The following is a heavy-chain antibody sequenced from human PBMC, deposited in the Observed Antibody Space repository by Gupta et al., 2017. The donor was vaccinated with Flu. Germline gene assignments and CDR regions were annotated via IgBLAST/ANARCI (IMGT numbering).Heavy chain of an antibody. CDR1: GYTFMNYY. D-gene: IGHD3-22*01. V-gene: IGHV1-46*03. J-gene: IGHJ4*02. Sequence: QVQLVQSGAAVRTPGASVKVSCKASGYTFMNYYMHWVRRAPGQGLEWVGLINPIGGSTGYARQLQGRVIITRDTSTSTVYMELSSLRSEDTAVYYCVRDRSDDRSGLHYFDYWGQGTLVTVSS. CDR3: VRDRSDDRSGLHYFDY. CDR2: INPIGGST.